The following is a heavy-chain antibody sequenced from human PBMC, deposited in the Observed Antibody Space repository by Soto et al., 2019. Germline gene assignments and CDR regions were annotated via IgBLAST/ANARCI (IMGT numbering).Heavy chain of an antibody. J-gene: IGHJ6*02. CDR2: IKSKTDGGTT. CDR3: TRTDYYDSSGYSPYYYYYGMDV. Sequence: GGSLRLSCAASGFTFSNAWMNWVRQAPGKGLEWVGRIKSKTDGGTTDYAAPVKGRFTISRDDSKNTLYLQMNSLKTEDTAVYYCTRTDYYDSSGYSPYYYYYGMDVWGQGTTVTVSS. V-gene: IGHV3-15*07. D-gene: IGHD3-22*01. CDR1: GFTFSNAW.